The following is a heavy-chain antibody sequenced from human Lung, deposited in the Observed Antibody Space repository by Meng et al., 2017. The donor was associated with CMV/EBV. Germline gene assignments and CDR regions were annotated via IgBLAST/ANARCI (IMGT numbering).Heavy chain of an antibody. Sequence: SXXVSXXASGYTFSNYDIIWVRQASGQGLEWMGWMNPNRGNTAYAQKFQGRVTMTRDTSTSIAYMELSSLRSGDTAVYYCARGQVQCSTINCHDYRFSGMDVWXQGTTVTVSS. CDR2: MNPNRGNT. D-gene: IGHD2/OR15-2a*01. J-gene: IGHJ6*02. V-gene: IGHV1-8*01. CDR3: ARGQVQCSTINCHDYRFSGMDV. CDR1: GYTFSNYD.